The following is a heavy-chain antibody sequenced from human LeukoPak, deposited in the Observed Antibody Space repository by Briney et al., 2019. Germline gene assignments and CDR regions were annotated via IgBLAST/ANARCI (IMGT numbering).Heavy chain of an antibody. V-gene: IGHV1-69*13. CDR1: GGTFSSYA. J-gene: IGHJ3*02. CDR2: IIPIFGTA. D-gene: IGHD3-22*01. Sequence: ASVKVSCKASGGTFSSYAISWVRQAPGQGLEWMGGIIPIFGTANYAQKFQGRVTITADESTSTAYMELSSLRSEDTAVNYCARAWSSGYYPLYIWGQGTMVTVSS. CDR3: ARAWSSGYYPLYI.